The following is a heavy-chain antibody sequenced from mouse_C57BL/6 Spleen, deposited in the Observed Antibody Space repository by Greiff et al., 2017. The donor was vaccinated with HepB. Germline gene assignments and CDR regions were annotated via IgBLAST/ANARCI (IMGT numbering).Heavy chain of an antibody. D-gene: IGHD2-3*01. Sequence: GGGLVQPKGSLKLSCAASGFSFNTYAMNWVRQAPGKGLEWVARIRSKSNNYATYYADSVKDRFTISRDDSESMLYLQMNNLKTEDTAMYYCVRRGYYDYAMDYWGQGTSVTVSS. V-gene: IGHV10-1*01. J-gene: IGHJ4*01. CDR2: IRSKSNNYAT. CDR1: GFSFNTYA. CDR3: VRRGYYDYAMDY.